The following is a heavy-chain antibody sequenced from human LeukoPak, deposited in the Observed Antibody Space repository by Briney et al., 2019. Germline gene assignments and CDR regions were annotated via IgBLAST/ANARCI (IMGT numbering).Heavy chain of an antibody. V-gene: IGHV1-2*02. CDR3: ARGVVVVPAAIGKRGYSYTFDY. D-gene: IGHD2-2*01. CDR2: INPNSGGT. J-gene: IGHJ4*02. CDR1: GYTFTGYY. Sequence: ASVKVSCKASGYTFTGYYMHWVRQAPGQGLEWMGWINPNSGGTNYAQKFQGGVTMTRDTSISTAYMELSRLRSDDTAVYYCARGVVVVPAAIGKRGYSYTFDYWGQGTLVTVSS.